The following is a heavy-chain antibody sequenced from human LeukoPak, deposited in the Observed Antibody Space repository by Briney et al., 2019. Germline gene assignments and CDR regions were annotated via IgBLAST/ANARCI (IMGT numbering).Heavy chain of an antibody. CDR2: IYYSGST. D-gene: IGHD5-24*01. CDR1: GGSISSYY. Sequence: SETLSLTCTVSGGSISSYYWSWIRQPPGKGLEWIGYIYYSGSTNYNPSLKSRVTISVDTSKNQFSLKLSSVTAADTAVYYCAREERLQFHNWFDPWGQGTLVTVSS. CDR3: AREERLQFHNWFDP. J-gene: IGHJ5*02. V-gene: IGHV4-59*01.